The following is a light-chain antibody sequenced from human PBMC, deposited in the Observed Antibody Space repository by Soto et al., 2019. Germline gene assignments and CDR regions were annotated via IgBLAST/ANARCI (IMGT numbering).Light chain of an antibody. J-gene: IGKJ1*01. V-gene: IGKV1-5*03. CDR2: KAS. CDR3: QQYNSYPWT. CDR1: QSFSYW. Sequence: DIQMTQSPSTLSASVGDRVTITCRASQSFSYWLAWYQQKPGKAPKLLIYKASNLESGFPSRFSGSGSGTEFTLTINSLQPDDFATYYCQQYNSYPWTFGQGTKVEIK.